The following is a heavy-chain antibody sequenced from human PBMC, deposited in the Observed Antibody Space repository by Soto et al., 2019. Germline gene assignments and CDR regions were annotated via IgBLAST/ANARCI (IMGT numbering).Heavy chain of an antibody. J-gene: IGHJ4*02. CDR1: GFSLSTSGVG. Sequence: QITLKESGPTLVKPTQTLTLTCTFSGFSLSTSGVGVGWIRQPPGKALEWLALIYWDADKRYSPSLKSRLTITKDTSKNQVVLTMTNMDPVDTATYYCAHQSIAAAGTGGFDYWGQGTLVTVSS. CDR2: IYWDADK. V-gene: IGHV2-5*02. CDR3: AHQSIAAAGTGGFDY. D-gene: IGHD6-13*01.